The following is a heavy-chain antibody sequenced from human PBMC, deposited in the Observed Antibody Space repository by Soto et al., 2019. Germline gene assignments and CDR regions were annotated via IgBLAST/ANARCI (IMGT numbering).Heavy chain of an antibody. CDR2: IYHSGST. CDR1: GGSISSSNW. J-gene: IGHJ4*02. D-gene: IGHD3-10*01. Sequence: ASETLSLTCAVSGGSISSSNWWSCVRQPPGKGLEWIGEIYHSGSTNYNPSLKSRVTISVDKSKNQFSLKLSSVTAADTAVYYCARVNYGSGSYPEYYFDYWGQGTLVTVSS. CDR3: ARVNYGSGSYPEYYFDY. V-gene: IGHV4-4*02.